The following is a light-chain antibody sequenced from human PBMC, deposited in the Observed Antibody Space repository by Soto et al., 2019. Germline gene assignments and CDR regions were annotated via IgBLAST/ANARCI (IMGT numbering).Light chain of an antibody. CDR2: GAS. J-gene: IGKJ4*01. Sequence: EIVMTQSPATLSVSPGKRATLSCRASQSVSSNLAWYQQKPGQAPRLLIYGASTSATGIPARFSGSGSGTEFTRPIRSLQSEDFAVYYWQQYTTFGGGTKVEIK. CDR3: QQYTT. V-gene: IGKV3-15*01. CDR1: QSVSSN.